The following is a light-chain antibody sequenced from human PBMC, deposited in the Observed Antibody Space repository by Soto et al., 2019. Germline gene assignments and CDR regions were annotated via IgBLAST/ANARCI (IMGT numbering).Light chain of an antibody. Sequence: QSVLTRPPSASGTPGQRVTISCSGSSSNIGSKTVNWYQQLPGTVPKLLIYNSYQRPSGVPDRFSASKSGTSASLAISGLQSEDEADYNCTSWDASLNGYIFGTGTKVTVL. J-gene: IGLJ1*01. CDR3: TSWDASLNGYI. CDR1: SSNIGSKT. V-gene: IGLV1-44*01. CDR2: NSY.